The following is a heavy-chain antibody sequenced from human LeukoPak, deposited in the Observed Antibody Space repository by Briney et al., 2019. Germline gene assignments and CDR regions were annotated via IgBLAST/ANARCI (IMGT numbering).Heavy chain of an antibody. D-gene: IGHD3-22*01. CDR3: ARQITMIEEGAFDI. CDR1: GGTFNRYA. J-gene: IGHJ3*02. Sequence: SVKVSCTASGGTFNRYAISWVRQAPGQGLEWMGGIIPIIGTVNYAQKFQGRVTITADESTSTAYMELSSLRSEDTAVYYCARQITMIEEGAFDIWGQGTMVTVSS. CDR2: IIPIIGTV. V-gene: IGHV1-69*13.